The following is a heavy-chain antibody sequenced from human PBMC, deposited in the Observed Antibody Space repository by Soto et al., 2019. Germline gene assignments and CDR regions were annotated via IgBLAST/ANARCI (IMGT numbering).Heavy chain of an antibody. CDR3: ARGRRAFCSSTSCKYYYYYYMDV. Sequence: GASVKVSCKASGYTFTSYDINWVRQATGQGLEWMGWMNPNSGNTGYAQKFQGRVTMTRNTSISTAYKEQSSQRSKDTAVYYCARGRRAFCSSTSCKYYYYYYMDVWGKGTTVTVSS. V-gene: IGHV1-8*01. D-gene: IGHD2-2*01. J-gene: IGHJ6*03. CDR2: MNPNSGNT. CDR1: GYTFTSYD.